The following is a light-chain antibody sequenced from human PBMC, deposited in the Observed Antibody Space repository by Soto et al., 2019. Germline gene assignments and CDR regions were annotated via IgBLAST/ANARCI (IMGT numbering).Light chain of an antibody. CDR3: QQRSSWLPLT. J-gene: IGKJ4*01. CDR2: DTF. CDR1: QSVGIY. V-gene: IGKV3-11*01. Sequence: EIVLTQSPATLSLSPGERATLSCRASQSVGIYLGWYQQKPGQAPRLLIYDTFNRAPGIPARFSGSGSGTDFTLTISSLEPEDFAVYYCQQRSSWLPLTFGGGTKVEIK.